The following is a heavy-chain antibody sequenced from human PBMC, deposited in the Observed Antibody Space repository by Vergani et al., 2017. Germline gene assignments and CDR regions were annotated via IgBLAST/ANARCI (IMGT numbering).Heavy chain of an antibody. CDR2: IYTSGST. Sequence: QVQLQESGPGLVKPSETLSLTCTVSGGSISSYYWSWIRQPPGKGLEWIGYIYTSGSTNYHPSLKSRVTISVDTSKNQFSLKLSSVTAADTAVYYCARSPPYYYGSGSYPSKYYYYGMDVWGQGTTVTVSS. J-gene: IGHJ6*02. V-gene: IGHV4-4*09. D-gene: IGHD3-10*01. CDR1: GGSISSYY. CDR3: ARSPPYYYGSGSYPSKYYYYGMDV.